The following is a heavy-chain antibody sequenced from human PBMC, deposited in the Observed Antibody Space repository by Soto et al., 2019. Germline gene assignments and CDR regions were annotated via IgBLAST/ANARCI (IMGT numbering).Heavy chain of an antibody. V-gene: IGHV1-18*01. CDR2: ISVYNGNT. Sequence: ASVKVSCKASGYTFSNYAISWVRQAPGQGLEWMGWISVYNGNTKSAEKFQGRVTMTTDTSTSTAYMELRSLSSDDTVLYYCARDRRITVIRGPLPFDSWG. CDR3: ARDRRITVIRGPLPFDS. J-gene: IGHJ5*01. CDR1: GYTFSNYA. D-gene: IGHD3-10*01.